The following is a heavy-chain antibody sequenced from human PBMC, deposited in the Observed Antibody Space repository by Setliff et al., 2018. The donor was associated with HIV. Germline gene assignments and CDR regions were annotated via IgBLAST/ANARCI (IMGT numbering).Heavy chain of an antibody. D-gene: IGHD2-21*02. V-gene: IGHV3-30*02. CDR3: AKLGIVVVTAPRYFDL. J-gene: IGHJ2*01. CDR1: GFTFSSYG. CDR2: IRHNGRSQ. Sequence: PGGSLRLSCAASGFTFSSYGMHWVRQGPGKGLEWVAFIRHNGRSQYYAESVKGRFTVSRDNSKNTLYLQMNSLRAEDTAVYYCAKLGIVVVTAPRYFDLWGRGTLVTVSS.